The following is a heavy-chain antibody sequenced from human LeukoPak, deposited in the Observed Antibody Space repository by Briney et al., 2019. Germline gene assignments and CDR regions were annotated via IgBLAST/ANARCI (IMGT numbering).Heavy chain of an antibody. V-gene: IGHV1-18*01. CDR1: GGSFSSYA. CDR2: ITAYNDNT. Sequence: ASVKVSCKASGGSFSSYAISWVRQAPGQGLERMGWITAYNDNTNYAQKLQGRVTMTTDTSTSTAYMELRSLRSDDTAVYYCARALLWFGEPSHIDYWGQGTLVTASS. D-gene: IGHD3-10*01. CDR3: ARALLWFGEPSHIDY. J-gene: IGHJ4*02.